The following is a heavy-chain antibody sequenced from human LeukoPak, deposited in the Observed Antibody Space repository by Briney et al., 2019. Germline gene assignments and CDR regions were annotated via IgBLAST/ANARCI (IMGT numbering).Heavy chain of an antibody. CDR1: GGSISSYY. J-gene: IGHJ6*03. Sequence: SETLSLTCTVSGGSISSYYWSWIRQPPGKGLEWIGYIYYSGSTNYNPSLKSRVTMSVDTSKNQFSLMLRSVTAADTAVYYCARDHLPAGAPGYYMDVWGKGTTVTVSS. CDR3: ARDHLPAGAPGYYMDV. V-gene: IGHV4-59*01. D-gene: IGHD4/OR15-4a*01. CDR2: IYYSGST.